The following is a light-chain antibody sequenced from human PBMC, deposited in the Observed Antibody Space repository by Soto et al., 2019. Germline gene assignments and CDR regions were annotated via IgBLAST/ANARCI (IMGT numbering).Light chain of an antibody. J-gene: IGLJ2*01. CDR2: EVN. CDR1: SSDVGGYNY. V-gene: IGLV2-8*01. Sequence: QSVLTQPPSASGSPGQSVAISCTGTSSDVGGYNYVSWYQQHPGKAPKLMIYEVNKRPSGVPDRFSGSKSGNTASLTVSGLQAEDEADYYCSSYAGSKNFVVFGGGTKLTVL. CDR3: SSYAGSKNFVV.